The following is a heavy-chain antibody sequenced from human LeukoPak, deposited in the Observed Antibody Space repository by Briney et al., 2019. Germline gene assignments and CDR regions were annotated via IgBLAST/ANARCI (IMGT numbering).Heavy chain of an antibody. CDR2: IYTSGST. D-gene: IGHD3-10*01. Sequence: PSETLSLTCTVSGGSITSYYWSWIRQPAGKGLEWIGRIYTSGSTNYNPSLKSRVTMSVDTSKNQFSLKLSSVTAADTAVYYCARGGNYGSGSYYAIDYWGQGTRVTVSS. CDR1: GGSITSYY. J-gene: IGHJ4*02. CDR3: ARGGNYGSGSYYAIDY. V-gene: IGHV4-4*07.